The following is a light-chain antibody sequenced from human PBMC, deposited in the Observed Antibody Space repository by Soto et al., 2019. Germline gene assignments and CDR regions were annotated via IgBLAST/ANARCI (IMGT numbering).Light chain of an antibody. J-gene: IGKJ1*01. Sequence: IVVSQSPCTLSLSPGERATLSCRAIQSVSSSYLAWYQQKPGQAPRLLIYGASSRATGIPARFSGSGSGTEFTLTISSLQSEDFAVYYCQQYNNWPPRTFGQGTKVDI. CDR1: QSVSSSY. CDR3: QQYNNWPPRT. CDR2: GAS. V-gene: IGKV3-15*01.